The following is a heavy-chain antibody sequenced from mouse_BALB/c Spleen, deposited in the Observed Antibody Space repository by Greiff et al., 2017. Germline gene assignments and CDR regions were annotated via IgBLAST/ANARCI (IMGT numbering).Heavy chain of an antibody. CDR3: ARDGPFDY. V-gene: IGHV1S135*01. CDR1: GYSFTSYY. CDR2: IDPFNGGT. J-gene: IGHJ2*01. D-gene: IGHD2-3*01. Sequence: EVQLVESGPELMKPGASVKISCKASGYSFTSYYMHWVKQSHGKSLEWIGYIDPFNGGTSYNQKFKGKATLTVDKSSSTAYMHLSSLTSEDSAVYYCARDGPFDYWGQGTTLTVSS.